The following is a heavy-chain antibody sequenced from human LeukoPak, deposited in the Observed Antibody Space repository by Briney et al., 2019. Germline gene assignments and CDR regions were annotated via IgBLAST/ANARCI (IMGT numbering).Heavy chain of an antibody. CDR2: IYYSGST. D-gene: IGHD6-13*01. Sequence: SETLSLTCTVSGGSISSYYWSWIRQPPGKGLEWIGYIYYSGSTNYNPSLKSRVTMSVDTSKNQFSLKLSSVTAADTAVYYCARGWRAAAGFFDYWGQGTLVTVSS. V-gene: IGHV4-59*12. CDR3: ARGWRAAAGFFDY. J-gene: IGHJ4*02. CDR1: GGSISSYY.